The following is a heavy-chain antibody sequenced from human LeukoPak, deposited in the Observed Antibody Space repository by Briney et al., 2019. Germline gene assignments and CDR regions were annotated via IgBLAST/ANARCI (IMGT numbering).Heavy chain of an antibody. CDR2: IYYSGST. CDR3: ASGRYFDWLLASDAFDI. J-gene: IGHJ3*02. D-gene: IGHD3-9*01. CDR1: GGSISSSSYY. V-gene: IGHV4-39*07. Sequence: PSETLSLTCTVSGGSISSSSYYWGWIRQPPGKGLEWIGSIYYSGSTYYNPSLKSRVTISVDTSKNQFSLKLSSVTAADTAVYYCASGRYFDWLLASDAFDIWGQGTMVTVSS.